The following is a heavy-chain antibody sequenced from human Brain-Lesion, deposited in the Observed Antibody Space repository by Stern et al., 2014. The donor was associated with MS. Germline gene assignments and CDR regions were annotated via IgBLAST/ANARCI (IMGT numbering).Heavy chain of an antibody. J-gene: IGHJ4*02. Sequence: MQLVESGPGLVKPSETLSLTCTVSGGSISSSTYYWAWIRQPPGKGLEWIGNIYYSGFTYYNPSLKSRVTISVDMSKNQFSLKLSSVTAADTAIYYCARHDSVPRPSQLYSARDRGPGYFDYWGQGTLVTVS. CDR3: ARHDSVPRPSQLYSARDRGPGYFDY. D-gene: IGHD1-26*01. V-gene: IGHV4-39*01. CDR1: GGSISSSTYY. CDR2: IYYSGFT.